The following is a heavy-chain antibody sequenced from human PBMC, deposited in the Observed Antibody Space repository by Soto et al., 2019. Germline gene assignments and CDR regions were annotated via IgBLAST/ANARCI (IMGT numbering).Heavy chain of an antibody. CDR3: ARGPPEYSSTWRSYFDS. V-gene: IGHV1-69*01. J-gene: IGHJ4*02. D-gene: IGHD6-13*01. CDR2: IIPICDTT. CDR1: GGTFSSYA. Sequence: VQLVQSGAELKKPGSSVKVSCRASGGTFSSYAISWVRQAPGQGLEWMGGIIPICDTTKYAQKFQGRVTITADESTGIAYMELSGLRSEGTAVYYCARGPPEYSSTWRSYFDSWGRGTLVTVSS.